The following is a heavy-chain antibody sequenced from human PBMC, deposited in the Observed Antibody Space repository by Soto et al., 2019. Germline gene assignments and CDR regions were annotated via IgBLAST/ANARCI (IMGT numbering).Heavy chain of an antibody. D-gene: IGHD1-26*01. Sequence: LSLTCTVSGGSISSGDYYWSWIRQPPGKGLEWIGYIYYSGSTYYNPSLKSRVTISVDTSKNQFSLKLSSVTAADTAVYYCARDKEWEPPDDAFDIWGQGTMVTVSS. CDR1: GGSISSGDYY. J-gene: IGHJ3*02. CDR3: ARDKEWEPPDDAFDI. V-gene: IGHV4-30-4*01. CDR2: IYYSGST.